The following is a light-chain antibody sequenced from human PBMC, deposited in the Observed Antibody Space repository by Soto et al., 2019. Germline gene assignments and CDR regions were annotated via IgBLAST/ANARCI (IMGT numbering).Light chain of an antibody. J-gene: IGKJ2*01. CDR2: ATS. V-gene: IGKV3-20*01. Sequence: ENVLTQSPGTLSLSPGERATLSCRASQSVDSNYLAWYQQKPGQVPRLLIHATSTRATGIPDRFSGSGSGTDFTLTINRLEPEDFAMYYCQRYANSLYTFGQGTKLEIK. CDR1: QSVDSNY. CDR3: QRYANSLYT.